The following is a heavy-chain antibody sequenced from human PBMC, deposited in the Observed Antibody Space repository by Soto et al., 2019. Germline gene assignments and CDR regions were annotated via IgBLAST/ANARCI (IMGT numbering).Heavy chain of an antibody. CDR2: LYDLDGA. D-gene: IGHD1-1*01. Sequence: DVQLVESGGGLIQPGEALRLSCAASGFTISGKKYVAWVRQAPGRGLEWVDALYDLDGAFYAASVKGRFPTSIDSSKTTVYLRMNDLRPEDTAVYDGATWHEREPAYNVWGQVTTVTVSS. J-gene: IGHJ3*01. CDR1: GFTISGKKY. CDR3: ATWHEREPAYNV. V-gene: IGHV3-53*01.